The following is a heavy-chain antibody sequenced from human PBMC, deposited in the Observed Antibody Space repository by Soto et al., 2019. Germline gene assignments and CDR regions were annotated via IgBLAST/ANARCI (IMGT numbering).Heavy chain of an antibody. CDR1: GLTYSSSA. J-gene: IGHJ4*02. D-gene: IGHD5-12*01. CDR2: INPILGTP. Sequence: QVQLVQSGAEVRKPGSSVKVSCKASGLTYSSSAISWVRQAPGQGPEWMGGINPILGTPDYAPKFQGRVTSTADESTSTVYMDLGSLRSEDTAMYYCARGGVDVVATSAFDYWGQGTLVTVSS. CDR3: ARGGVDVVATSAFDY. V-gene: IGHV1-69*01.